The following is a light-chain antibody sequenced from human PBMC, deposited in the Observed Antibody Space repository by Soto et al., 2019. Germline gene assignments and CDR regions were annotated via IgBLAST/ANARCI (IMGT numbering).Light chain of an antibody. J-gene: IGLJ3*02. CDR3: QTWGTGIRV. CDR2: LERSGTY. V-gene: IGLV4-60*03. CDR1: SDHSSYI. Sequence: QLVLTQSSSASASLGSSVKLTCTLGSDHSSYIIAWHQQQPGQAPRFLMKLERSGTYNKGSGVPDRFSGSSSGADRYLTISNLQSEDEADYYCQTWGTGIRVFGGGTKLTVL.